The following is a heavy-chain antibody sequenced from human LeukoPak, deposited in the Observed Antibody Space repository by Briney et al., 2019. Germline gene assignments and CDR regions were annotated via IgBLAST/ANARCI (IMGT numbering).Heavy chain of an antibody. CDR1: GYTFTSYA. D-gene: IGHD3-10*01. CDR2: INAGNGNT. CDR3: ARDRDTYGMDV. J-gene: IGHJ6*02. Sequence: EASVKVSCKASGYTFTSYAMHWVRQAPGQRLEWMGWINAGNGNTKYSQKFQGRVTITRDTSASTAYMELSSLRSEDTAVYYCARDRDTYGMDVWGQGTTVTVSS. V-gene: IGHV1-3*01.